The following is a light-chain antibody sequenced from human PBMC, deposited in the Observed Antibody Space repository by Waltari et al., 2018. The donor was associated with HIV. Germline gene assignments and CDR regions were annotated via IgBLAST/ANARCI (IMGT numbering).Light chain of an antibody. CDR1: GSNIGAGYD. Sequence: QPVLTQPPSVSGAPGLGVTVSCTGNGSNIGAGYDVHWYQQLPGTAPKLLIYGNINRPSGVPDRFSASKSGTSASLAITGLQPEDEADYYCQSYDSSLSAWVFGGGTKLTVL. CDR2: GNI. CDR3: QSYDSSLSAWV. J-gene: IGLJ3*02. V-gene: IGLV1-40*01.